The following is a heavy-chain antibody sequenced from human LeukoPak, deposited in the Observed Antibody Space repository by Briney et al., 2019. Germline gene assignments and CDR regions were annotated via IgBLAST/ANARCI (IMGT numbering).Heavy chain of an antibody. Sequence: QTGGSLRRSCAASGFAFSSHAMHWVRQAPGKGLEWVAVISYDENTKYYADSVKGRFTISRDNSRNTLYLQMNSLRADDTALYYCARDLYSSSSVNWFDPWGQGTLVTVSS. CDR3: ARDLYSSSSVNWFDP. CDR2: ISYDENTK. V-gene: IGHV3-30*04. D-gene: IGHD6-6*01. CDR1: GFAFSSHA. J-gene: IGHJ5*02.